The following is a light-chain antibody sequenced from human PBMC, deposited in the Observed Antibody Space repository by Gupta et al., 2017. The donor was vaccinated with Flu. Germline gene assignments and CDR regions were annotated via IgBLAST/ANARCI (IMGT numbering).Light chain of an antibody. CDR1: NINSKR. Sequence: GQTARISCGGNNINSKRVHWYQQKPGQAPVLFVHDDSGRPSGIPERFSGSNSGTTATLTISRVEAGDEADYYCQVWDSSSDHQVFGGGTKLTVL. CDR2: DDS. V-gene: IGLV3-21*02. J-gene: IGLJ3*02. CDR3: QVWDSSSDHQV.